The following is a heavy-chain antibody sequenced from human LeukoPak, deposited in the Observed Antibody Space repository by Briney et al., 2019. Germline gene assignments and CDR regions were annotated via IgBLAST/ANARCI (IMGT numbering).Heavy chain of an antibody. CDR2: INSDGSRA. J-gene: IGHJ3*02. Sequence: GESLRLSCAASGFTFSNYRMHWVRQVGKGLVWVSRINSDGSRANYADSVEGRFTISRDNAKNTVYLQMNSLRVEDTAVYYCARAGYAFDIWGQGKMVTVSS. D-gene: IGHD5-18*01. CDR3: ARAGYAFDI. CDR1: GFTFSNYR. V-gene: IGHV3-74*01.